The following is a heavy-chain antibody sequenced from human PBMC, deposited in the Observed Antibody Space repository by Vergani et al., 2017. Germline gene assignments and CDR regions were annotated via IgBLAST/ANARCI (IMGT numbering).Heavy chain of an antibody. CDR3: ARGGGRRYLDY. Sequence: EVQLVESGGGLVQPGRSLRLSCAASGFTFDDYAMHWVRQAPGKGLEWVSGISWNSGSIGYADSVKGRFTISRDNAKNSLYLQMNSLRAEDTAVYYCARGGGRRYLDYWGQGTLVTVSS. J-gene: IGHJ4*02. V-gene: IGHV3-9*01. CDR2: ISWNSGSI. CDR1: GFTFDDYA. D-gene: IGHD2-15*01.